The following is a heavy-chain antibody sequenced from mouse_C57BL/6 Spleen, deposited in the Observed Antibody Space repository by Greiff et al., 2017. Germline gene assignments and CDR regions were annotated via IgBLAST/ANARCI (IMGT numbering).Heavy chain of an antibody. CDR1: GFTSSSYA. V-gene: IGHV5-4*01. D-gene: IGHD2-4*01. Sequence: EVKVVESGGGLVKPGGSLKLSCAASGFTSSSYAMSWVRQTPEKRLEWVATISDGGSYTYYPDNVKGRFTISRDNAKNNLYLQMSHLKSEDTAMYYCARDNYDYGLDYWGQGTTLTVSS. CDR3: ARDNYDYGLDY. J-gene: IGHJ2*01. CDR2: ISDGGSYT.